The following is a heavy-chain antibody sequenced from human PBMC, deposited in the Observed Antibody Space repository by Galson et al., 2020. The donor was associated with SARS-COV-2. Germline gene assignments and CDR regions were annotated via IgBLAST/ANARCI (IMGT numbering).Heavy chain of an antibody. CDR1: GYTFISYD. V-gene: IGHV1-8*01. CDR3: ARSFIAGAGTLPY. Sequence: GESLKISCKASGYTFISYDIMWVRQVTGQGLEWMGWMNPNSGNTGYGQNFQGRVTLTRNTSIGTAYMELSSLRSEDTAVYYCARSFIAGAGTLPYWGQGTLVTVSS. CDR2: MNPNSGNT. D-gene: IGHD6-13*01. J-gene: IGHJ4*02.